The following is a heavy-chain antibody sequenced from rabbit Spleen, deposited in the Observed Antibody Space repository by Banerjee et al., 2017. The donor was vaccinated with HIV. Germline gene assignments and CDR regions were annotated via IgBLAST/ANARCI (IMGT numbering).Heavy chain of an antibody. V-gene: IGHV1S45*01. CDR3: ARWAAGNSGWYTFNL. CDR1: GVSLSDKDV. J-gene: IGHJ4*01. D-gene: IGHD1-1*01. Sequence: EQLEESGGGLVKPEGSLTLTCKASGVSLSDKDVMCWVRQAPGKGLEWIACVNTITGKSVYASWAKGRFIMSRTSSTTVTLQMTSLTAADTATYFCARWAAGNSGWYTFNLWGPGTLVTVS. CDR2: VNTITGKS.